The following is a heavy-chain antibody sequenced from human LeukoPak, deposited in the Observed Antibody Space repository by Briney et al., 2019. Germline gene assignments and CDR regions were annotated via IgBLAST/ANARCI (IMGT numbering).Heavy chain of an antibody. V-gene: IGHV4-39*07. CDR1: GGSISTSTYY. J-gene: IGHJ3*02. Sequence: SETLSLSCTVSGGSISTSTYYWGWLRQPPGKGLEWIGSIHYSGSTNYNPSLKSRVTISVDTSKNQFSLKLSSVTAADTAVYYCARYIPRDYGVGAFDIWGQGTMVTVSS. CDR2: IHYSGST. CDR3: ARYIPRDYGVGAFDI. D-gene: IGHD4-17*01.